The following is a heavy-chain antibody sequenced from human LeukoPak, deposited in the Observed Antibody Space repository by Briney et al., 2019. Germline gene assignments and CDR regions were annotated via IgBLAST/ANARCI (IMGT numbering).Heavy chain of an antibody. J-gene: IGHJ4*02. D-gene: IGHD3-22*01. CDR2: IYYSGST. Sequence: SETLSLTCTVSGGSISSYYWGWIRQPPGKGLEWIGYIYYSGSTNYNPSLKSRVTISADTSKNQFSLNLSSVTAADTAVYYCARHSYESSSDYYYRRFDFWAQGTLVTVSS. CDR1: GGSISSYY. CDR3: ARHSYESSSDYYYRRFDF. V-gene: IGHV4-59*08.